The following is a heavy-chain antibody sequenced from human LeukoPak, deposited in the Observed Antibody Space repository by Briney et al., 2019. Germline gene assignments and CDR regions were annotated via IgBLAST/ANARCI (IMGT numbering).Heavy chain of an antibody. D-gene: IGHD3/OR15-3a*01. V-gene: IGHV4-30-4*01. CDR1: GGSISSGDYY. J-gene: IGHJ4*02. CDR3: ARVWTTWGFDY. CDR2: IYYSGST. Sequence: SQTLSRTCTVSGGSISSGDYYWSWIRQPPGKGLEWIGYIYYSGSTYYNPSLKSRVTISVDTSRNQFSLNLSSVTAADTAVYYCARVWTTWGFDYWGQGTLVTVSS.